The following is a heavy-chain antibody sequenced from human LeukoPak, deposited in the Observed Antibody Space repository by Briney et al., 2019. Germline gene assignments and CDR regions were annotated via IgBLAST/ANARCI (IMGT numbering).Heavy chain of an antibody. CDR1: GFTVSSNY. V-gene: IGHV3-66*04. CDR2: IYSGGST. D-gene: IGHD3-10*01. CDR3: ARLRFGAFDI. J-gene: IGHJ3*02. Sequence: QPGGSLRLSCAASGFTVSSNYMSWVRQVPGKGLEWVSVIYSGGSTYYADSVKGRFTISRDNSKNTLYLQMNRLQAEETVVYYCARLRFGAFDIWGQGTMGTVS.